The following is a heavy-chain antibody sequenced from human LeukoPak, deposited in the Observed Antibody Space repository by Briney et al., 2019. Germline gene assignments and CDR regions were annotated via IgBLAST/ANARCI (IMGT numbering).Heavy chain of an antibody. V-gene: IGHV1-3*01. CDR2: INAGNGNT. CDR1: GYTFTSYA. D-gene: IGHD7-27*01. Sequence: ASVKVSCKASGYTFTSYAIHWVRQAPGQRLEWMGWINAGNGNTKYSQKFQGRVTITRDTSASTAYMELSSLRSDDTAVYYCARGPPNWGYDYWGPGTLVTVSS. J-gene: IGHJ4*02. CDR3: ARGPPNWGYDY.